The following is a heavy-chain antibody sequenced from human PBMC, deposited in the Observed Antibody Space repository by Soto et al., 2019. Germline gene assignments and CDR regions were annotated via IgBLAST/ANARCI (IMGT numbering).Heavy chain of an antibody. CDR2: INHSEST. Sequence: QVQLQQWGAGLLKPSETLSLTCAVYGGSFSGYYWSWIRLPPGKGLEWNGEINHSESTNYNPSLKSRFTKSVGTSKNQFSLKLSSVTAADTAVYFCARKIRYFDWLLHGGWFDPWGQGTLVTVSS. CDR3: ARKIRYFDWLLHGGWFDP. CDR1: GGSFSGYY. J-gene: IGHJ5*02. D-gene: IGHD3-9*01. V-gene: IGHV4-34*01.